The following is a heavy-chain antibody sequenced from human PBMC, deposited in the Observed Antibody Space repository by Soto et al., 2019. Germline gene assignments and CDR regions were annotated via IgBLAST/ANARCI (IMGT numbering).Heavy chain of an antibody. D-gene: IGHD5-12*01. CDR2: IRYAGANT. CDR3: AKYGLSTIGLFDY. J-gene: IGHJ4*02. V-gene: IGHV3-23*01. CDR1: GFTFSSYA. Sequence: GGSLRLSCVASGFTFSSYAMGWVRQAPEKGLEWVSAIRYAGANTYYAYSVKGRFTVSRDYSKITLYLQMNSLRAEDTAVYYCAKYGLSTIGLFDYWGQGTLVTVSS.